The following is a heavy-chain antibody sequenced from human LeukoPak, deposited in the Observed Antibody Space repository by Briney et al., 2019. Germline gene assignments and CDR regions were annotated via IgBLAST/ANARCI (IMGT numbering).Heavy chain of an antibody. J-gene: IGHJ4*02. CDR3: ARWTTTFLDY. D-gene: IGHD1-1*01. CDR1: GYTFTNYY. CDR2: SNPSGDST. Sequence: EASVTVSCKASGYTFTNYYIHWVRQAPGHGLEWLGISNPSGDSTNYAQKFQGRVTMTRDTSTSTVYMDLSSLRSEDTAVYYCARWTTTFLDYWGQGTLVTVSS. V-gene: IGHV1-46*01.